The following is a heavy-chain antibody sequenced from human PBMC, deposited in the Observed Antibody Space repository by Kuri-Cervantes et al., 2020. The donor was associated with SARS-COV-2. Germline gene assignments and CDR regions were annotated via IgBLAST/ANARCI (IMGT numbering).Heavy chain of an antibody. Sequence: GESLKISCAASGFTFSGHWIHWVRQAPGKGLVWVSRINPDGSYTNNADSVKGRFTLSRDNAKNMLFLQMNSLRAEDTAVYYCAREESEGPGDIDYGDLGAYYYYYGMDVWGQGTTVTVSS. D-gene: IGHD4-17*01. CDR3: AREESEGPGDIDYGDLGAYYYYYGMDV. V-gene: IGHV3-74*01. J-gene: IGHJ6*02. CDR2: INPDGSYT. CDR1: GFTFSGHW.